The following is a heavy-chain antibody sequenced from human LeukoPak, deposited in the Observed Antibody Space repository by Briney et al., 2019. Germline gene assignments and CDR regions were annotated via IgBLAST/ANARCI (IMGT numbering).Heavy chain of an antibody. V-gene: IGHV3-30*02. CDR1: GFTFSSYG. CDR2: IRYDGSNK. D-gene: IGHD2-2*01. CDR3: AKNGVVVPADYYYYYYMDV. Sequence: GGSLRLSCAASGFTFSSYGMHWVRQAPGKGLEWVAFIRYDGSNKYYADSVKGRLTISRDNSKNTLYLQMNSLRAEDTAVYYCAKNGVVVPADYYYYYYMDVWGKGTTATVSS. J-gene: IGHJ6*03.